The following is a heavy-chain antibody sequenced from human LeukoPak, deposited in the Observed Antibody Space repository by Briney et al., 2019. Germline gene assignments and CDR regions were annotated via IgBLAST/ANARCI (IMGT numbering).Heavy chain of an antibody. V-gene: IGHV4-30-4*08. J-gene: IGHJ4*02. CDR2: IYYSGST. D-gene: IGHD5-18*01. CDR3: ARDQYSYGYYGY. CDR1: GGSISSGYYY. Sequence: SETLSLTCTVSGGSISSGYYYWSWIRQPPGKGLEWIGYIYYSGSTYYNPSLKSRVSISVGTSKDQFSLKLNSVTAADTAVYYCARDQYSYGYYGYWGQGTLVTVSS.